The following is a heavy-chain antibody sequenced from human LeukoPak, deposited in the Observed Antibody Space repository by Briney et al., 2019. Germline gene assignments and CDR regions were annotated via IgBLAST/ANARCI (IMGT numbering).Heavy chain of an antibody. CDR1: AFAFSNHA. CDR3: AKAPQGYSAYALPAN. V-gene: IGHV3-23*01. Sequence: GESLRLSCTASAFAFSNHAMSWVRQAPGKGLEWVSSISISGGTTYYTDSVKGRFTISRDNSKNTLYLQMNSLRVEDTAIYYCAKAPQGYSAYALPANWGQGTLVTVSS. CDR2: ISISGGTT. J-gene: IGHJ4*02. D-gene: IGHD5-12*01.